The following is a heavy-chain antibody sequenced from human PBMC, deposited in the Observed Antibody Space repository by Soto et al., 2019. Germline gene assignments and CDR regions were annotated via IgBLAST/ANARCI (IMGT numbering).Heavy chain of an antibody. Sequence: PGGSLRLSCAISGFSVSSNYLSWVRRAPGKGLEWVSVHYSGGSTYYADSVQGRFTISRDKSNNTLYLQMRRVRAEDTAVYFCARHRHPRGTVGATSPLDPWGQGTQVTVLL. CDR1: GFSVSSNY. CDR2: HYSGGST. D-gene: IGHD1-26*01. CDR3: ARHRHPRGTVGATSPLDP. J-gene: IGHJ5*02. V-gene: IGHV3-53*01.